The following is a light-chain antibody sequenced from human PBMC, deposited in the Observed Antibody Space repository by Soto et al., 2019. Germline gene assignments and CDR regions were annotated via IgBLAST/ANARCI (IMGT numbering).Light chain of an antibody. J-gene: IGKJ4*01. V-gene: IGKV1-39*01. CDR2: AAS. CDR3: HPTSISPLL. CDR1: QTISNY. Sequence: DIQMTQSPSSLSASVGDRVTITCRARQTISNYVNWYQQEPGEAPKLLIHAASSLQGGVPFRFSGSGSGTDLAITIRSLQPEHFATYCCHPTSISPLLFGGGTNVQI.